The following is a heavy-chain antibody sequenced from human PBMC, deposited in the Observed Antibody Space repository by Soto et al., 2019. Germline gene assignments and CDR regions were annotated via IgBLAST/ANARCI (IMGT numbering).Heavy chain of an antibody. D-gene: IGHD2-15*01. V-gene: IGHV1-69*13. Sequence: SVKVSCKASGGTLRNYAISWVRQAPGQGLEWMGGIIPMFGTPKYAQKFQGRVTIIADESTSTAYMELSSLRSEDTAVYYCASPFLGYCSGGTCYSHFDYWGQGTLVTVSS. CDR2: IIPMFGTP. CDR3: ASPFLGYCSGGTCYSHFDY. J-gene: IGHJ4*02. CDR1: GGTLRNYA.